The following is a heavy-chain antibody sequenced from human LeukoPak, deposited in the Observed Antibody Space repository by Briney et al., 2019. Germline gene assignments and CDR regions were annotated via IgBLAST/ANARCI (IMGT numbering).Heavy chain of an antibody. Sequence: PGGSLRLSCAAPGFAFSSYSMNWVRQAPGQGLEWVSYISSSSSTRYYADSVKGRFTISRDNAKNSLYLQMNSLRAEDTAVYYCARGRIRFLDDFDYWGQGTLVTVSS. CDR3: ARGRIRFLDDFDY. D-gene: IGHD3-3*01. CDR2: ISSSSSTR. CDR1: GFAFSSYS. V-gene: IGHV3-48*01. J-gene: IGHJ4*02.